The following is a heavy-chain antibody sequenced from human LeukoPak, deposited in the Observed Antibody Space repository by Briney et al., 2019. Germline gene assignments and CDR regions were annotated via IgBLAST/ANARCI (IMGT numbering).Heavy chain of an antibody. J-gene: IGHJ4*02. D-gene: IGHD2-15*01. CDR1: GASICGYW. CDR3: ARAPGGCGGTCPFDS. V-gene: IGHV4-4*07. Sequence: PSETLSLTCDVSGASICGYWWSWIRQPAGKGLEWIGRMYTDGDTNYNPALKSRVTVSVDTSKNLFSLKLISVTAADTAVYYCARAPGGCGGTCPFDSWGQGTLVTVSS. CDR2: MYTDGDT.